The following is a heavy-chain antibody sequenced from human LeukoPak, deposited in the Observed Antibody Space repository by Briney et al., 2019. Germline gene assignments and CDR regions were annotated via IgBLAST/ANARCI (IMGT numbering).Heavy chain of an antibody. CDR1: GYSISSGYY. Sequence: SETLSLTCTVSGYSISSGYYWSWIRQPPGKGLEWIGYIYYSGSTNYNPSLKSRVTISVDTSKNQFSLKLSSVTAADTAVYYCARHVGITIYAFDIWGQGTMVTVSS. J-gene: IGHJ3*02. CDR2: IYYSGST. CDR3: ARHVGITIYAFDI. D-gene: IGHD3-10*01. V-gene: IGHV4-59*08.